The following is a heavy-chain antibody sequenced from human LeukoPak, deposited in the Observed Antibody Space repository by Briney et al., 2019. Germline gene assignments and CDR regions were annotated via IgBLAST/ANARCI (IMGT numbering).Heavy chain of an antibody. Sequence: GASVKVSCKASGGTFSSYAISWVRQAPGQGLEWMGGIIPVFGTANYAQKFQGRVTITTVESTSTAYMELSSLGSEDTAVYYCARDHCSRGSCLGGHWGQGTLVTVSS. CDR1: GGTFSSYA. CDR2: IIPVFGTA. CDR3: ARDHCSRGSCLGGH. V-gene: IGHV1-69*05. D-gene: IGHD2-15*01. J-gene: IGHJ4*02.